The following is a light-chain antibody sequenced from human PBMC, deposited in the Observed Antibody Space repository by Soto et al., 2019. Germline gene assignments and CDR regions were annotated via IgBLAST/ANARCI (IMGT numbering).Light chain of an antibody. J-gene: IGLJ2*01. CDR3: ASWDDSLNGPV. CDR2: TND. V-gene: IGLV1-44*01. CDR1: SSNIGSDT. Sequence: QSVLTQPPSASGTPGQRVTISCSGSSSNIGSDTVNWYQQFPGTAPELLIYTNDQRPSGVPDRISGSKSGTSASLAISGLQSEDEADYYCASWDDSLNGPVFGGGTKVTVL.